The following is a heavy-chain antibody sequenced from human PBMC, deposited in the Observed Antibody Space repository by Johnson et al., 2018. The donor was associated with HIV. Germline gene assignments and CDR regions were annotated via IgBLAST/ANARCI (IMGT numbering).Heavy chain of an antibody. J-gene: IGHJ3*02. CDR2: IRWDGAIT. Sequence: VQLVESGGGVVQPGRSLRLSCAASGFTFDDYAMHWVRQAPGNGLEWVSLIRWDGAITHYADSVKGRFTISRDNGKNSLYMQMNNLRADDTALYYCARRDSGSLSFDIWGQGTMVIVSS. D-gene: IGHD1-26*01. V-gene: IGHV3-43D*03. CDR1: GFTFDDYA. CDR3: ARRDSGSLSFDI.